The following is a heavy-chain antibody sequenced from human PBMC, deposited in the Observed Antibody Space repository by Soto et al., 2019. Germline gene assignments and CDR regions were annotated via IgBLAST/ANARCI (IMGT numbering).Heavy chain of an antibody. CDR3: AKDYTGYSYGYHYFDY. CDR1: GFTVSSNY. V-gene: IGHV3-53*01. D-gene: IGHD5-18*01. CDR2: IYSGGST. Sequence: GRSLRLYCAGSGFTVSSNYMSWFGQAPGQGLEWVSVIYSGGSTYYADSVKGRFTISRHNSKNTLYLQMNSLRAEDTAVYYCAKDYTGYSYGYHYFDYWGQGTLVTVSS. J-gene: IGHJ4*02.